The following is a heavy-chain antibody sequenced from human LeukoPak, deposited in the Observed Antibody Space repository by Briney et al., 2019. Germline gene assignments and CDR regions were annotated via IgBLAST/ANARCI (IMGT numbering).Heavy chain of an antibody. CDR3: ARDRGYCSSTSCPYYFDY. D-gene: IGHD2-2*01. CDR1: GYTFSGYY. V-gene: IGHV1-2*02. Sequence: ASVKVSCKASGYTFSGYYMHWVRQAPGQGLEWMGWINPNSGGTNYAQKFQGRVTMTRDTSISTAYMELSRLRSDDTAVYYCARDRGYCSSTSCPYYFDYWGQGTLVTVSS. CDR2: INPNSGGT. J-gene: IGHJ4*02.